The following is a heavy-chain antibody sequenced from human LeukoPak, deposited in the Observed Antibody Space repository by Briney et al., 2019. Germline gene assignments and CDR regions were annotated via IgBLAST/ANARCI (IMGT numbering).Heavy chain of an antibody. CDR2: IIPILGIA. D-gene: IGHD6-13*01. Sequence: ASVKVSCKASGGTFSSYAISWVRQAPGQGLEWMGRIIPILGIANYAQKFQGRVTITADKSTSTAYMELSSLRSEDTAVYYCARRSRIAAAAPDYWGQGTLVTVPS. CDR1: GGTFSSYA. V-gene: IGHV1-69*04. J-gene: IGHJ4*02. CDR3: ARRSRIAAAAPDY.